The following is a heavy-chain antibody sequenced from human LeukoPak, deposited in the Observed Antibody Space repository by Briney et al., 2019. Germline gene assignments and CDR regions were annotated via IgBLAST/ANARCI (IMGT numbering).Heavy chain of an antibody. V-gene: IGHV3-33*01. D-gene: IGHD5-18*01. CDR3: ARDQRGFSYSKYYFDY. CDR2: ICYDVTNK. J-gene: IGHJ4*02. CDR1: GFSFSSYG. Sequence: PGGSLRLSCAASGFSFSSYGMHWVRQAPGKGVEGVADICYDVTNKYYADSVKGRFTISRDNSKNTLYLQMNSLRAEDTAVYYCARDQRGFSYSKYYFDYWGQGTLVTVSS.